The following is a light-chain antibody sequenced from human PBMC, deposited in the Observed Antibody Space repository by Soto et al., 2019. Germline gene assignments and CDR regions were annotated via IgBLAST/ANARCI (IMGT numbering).Light chain of an antibody. CDR3: CSYTSSSTPVV. J-gene: IGLJ2*01. V-gene: IGLV2-14*03. CDR1: SSDVGGYNY. CDR2: DVS. Sequence: QSALTKPASVSGSPGQSITISCTGTSSDVGGYNYVSWYQQHPGKAPKLMIYDVSNRPSGVSNRFSGSKSGNTAALTISWLQAEDEADYYCCSYTSSSTPVVFGGGTKLTVL.